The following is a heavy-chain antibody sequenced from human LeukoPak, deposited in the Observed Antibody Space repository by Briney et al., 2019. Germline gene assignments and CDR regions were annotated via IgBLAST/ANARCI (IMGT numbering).Heavy chain of an antibody. CDR3: AKDKSSGWPAALDY. CDR1: GFTFSSYA. CDR2: SRGSDLST. J-gene: IGHJ4*02. Sequence: GGSLRLSCAASGFTFSSYAMSWVRQAPGKGLEWVSGSRGSDLSTFYADSVKGRFTITRDNAKSTLYLEVNTLRAEGTAVYYGAKDKSSGWPAALDYWGQGTLVTVSS. D-gene: IGHD6-19*01. V-gene: IGHV3-23*01.